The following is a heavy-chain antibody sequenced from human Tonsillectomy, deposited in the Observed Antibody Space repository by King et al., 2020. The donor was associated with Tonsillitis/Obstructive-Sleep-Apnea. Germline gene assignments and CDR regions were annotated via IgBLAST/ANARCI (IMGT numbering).Heavy chain of an antibody. Sequence: QLQESGPGLVKPSETLSLTCTVSGGSISSYYWSWIRQPPGKGLEWIGYIYYSGSTNYNPSLKSRLTISVDTSKNQFSLKLSSVTAADTAVYYCARAGSSSWNYYYYYYYMDVWGKGTTVTVSS. V-gene: IGHV4-59*01. D-gene: IGHD6-13*01. CDR2: IYYSGST. CDR1: GGSISSYY. J-gene: IGHJ6*03. CDR3: ARAGSSSWNYYYYYYYMDV.